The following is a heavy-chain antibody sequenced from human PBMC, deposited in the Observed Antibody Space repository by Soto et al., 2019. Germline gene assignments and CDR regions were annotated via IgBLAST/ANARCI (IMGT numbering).Heavy chain of an antibody. D-gene: IGHD2-8*01. CDR3: ANEGKDCNNGKCRSWFDP. CDR1: GGSISSGGYY. J-gene: IGHJ5*02. CDR2: IYYSGST. V-gene: IGHV4-31*03. Sequence: SETLSLTCTVSGGSISSGGYYWSWIRQHPGKGLEWIGYIYYSGSTYYNPSLNSRVTISVDTSKNQFSLKLSSVTAADTAGYYCANEGKDCNNGKCRSWFDPWGQGTLVTVSS.